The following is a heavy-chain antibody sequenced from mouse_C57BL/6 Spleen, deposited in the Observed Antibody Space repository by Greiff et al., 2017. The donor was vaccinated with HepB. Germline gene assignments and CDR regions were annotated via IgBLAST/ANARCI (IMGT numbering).Heavy chain of an antibody. CDR1: GFTFSSYA. J-gene: IGHJ3*01. CDR2: ISSGGDYI. V-gene: IGHV5-9-1*02. Sequence: EVQLQESGEGLVKPGGSLKLSCAASGFTFSSYAMSWVRQTPEKRLEWVAYISSGGDYIYYADTVKGRFTISRDNARNTLYLQMSSLKSEDTAMYYCTRVDYGSSYFAWFAYWGQGTLVTVSA. D-gene: IGHD1-1*01. CDR3: TRVDYGSSYFAWFAY.